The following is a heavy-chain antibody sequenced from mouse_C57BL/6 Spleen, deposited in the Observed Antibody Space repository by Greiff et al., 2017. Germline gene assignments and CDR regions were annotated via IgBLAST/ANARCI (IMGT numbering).Heavy chain of an antibody. CDR2: IYPRSGNT. V-gene: IGHV1-81*01. CDR1: GYTFTSYG. D-gene: IGHD2-5*01. CDR3: AREDYYSILYAMDY. J-gene: IGHJ4*01. Sequence: QVQLKQSGAELARPGASVKLSCKASGYTFTSYGISWVKQRTGQGLEWIGEIYPRSGNTYYNEKFKGKVPLTADKSSSTGYMELRSLTSEDSAVYVCAREDYYSILYAMDYWGQGTSVTVSS.